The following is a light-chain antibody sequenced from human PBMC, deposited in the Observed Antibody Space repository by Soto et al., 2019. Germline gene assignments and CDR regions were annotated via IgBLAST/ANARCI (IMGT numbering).Light chain of an antibody. CDR2: TAS. CDR1: QYVTSSY. Sequence: EIVLTQSPGTLSLSPGERATLSCRASQYVTSSYLAWYQQKPGQAPRLLIYTASSRATGVPERFSGSGSGTDFTLTNSRLEHEDFAVYYCQQYGCAPWTFGQWTKVEIK. V-gene: IGKV3-20*01. CDR3: QQYGCAPWT. J-gene: IGKJ1*01.